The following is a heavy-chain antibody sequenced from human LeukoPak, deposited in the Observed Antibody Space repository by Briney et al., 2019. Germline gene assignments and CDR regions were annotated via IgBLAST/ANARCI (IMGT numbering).Heavy chain of an antibody. D-gene: IGHD3-9*01. CDR3: ARGSLVFFDY. Sequence: TLSLTCTVSGGSISSGGYYWSWIRQHPGKGLEWIGYIYYSGSTYYNPSLKSRVTISVDTSKNQFSLKLSSVTAADTAVYYCARGSLVFFDYWGQGTLVTVSS. CDR1: GGSISSGGYY. CDR2: IYYSGST. J-gene: IGHJ4*02. V-gene: IGHV4-31*03.